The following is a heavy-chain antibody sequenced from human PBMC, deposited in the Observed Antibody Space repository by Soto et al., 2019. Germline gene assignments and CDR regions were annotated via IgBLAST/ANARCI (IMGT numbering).Heavy chain of an antibody. Sequence: VGSLRLSCAASGFTFRVYYMTWIRQAPGKGLEWVSYISSSGSTIYYADSVKGRFTISRDNAKNSLYLQMNSLRAEDTAVYYCARKVNRFDYWGQGTLVTVSS. V-gene: IGHV3-11*01. CDR2: ISSSGSTI. J-gene: IGHJ4*02. CDR3: ARKVNRFDY. CDR1: GFTFRVYY.